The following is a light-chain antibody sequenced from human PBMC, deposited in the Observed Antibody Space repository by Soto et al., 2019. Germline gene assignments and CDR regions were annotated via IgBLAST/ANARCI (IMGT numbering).Light chain of an antibody. Sequence: SYELTQPPSVSVAPGQTARITCGGNNIGSKSVHWYQQKPGQAPVLVVYDDSDRPSGIPKRFSGSNSGNTATLTISRVEAGDEADYYCQVWDSSSDPWVFGGGTKLTVL. CDR3: QVWDSSSDPWV. CDR1: NIGSKS. V-gene: IGLV3-21*02. J-gene: IGLJ3*02. CDR2: DDS.